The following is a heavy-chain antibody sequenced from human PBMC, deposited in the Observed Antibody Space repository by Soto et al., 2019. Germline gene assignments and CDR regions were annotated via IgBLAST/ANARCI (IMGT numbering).Heavy chain of an antibody. CDR3: AKTPFYSGQPYYFDY. CDR1: GFNFSNYA. V-gene: IGHV3-23*01. Sequence: CAASGFNFSNYAMTWVRQAPGKGLEWVSAISGSDDYTFYSDSVKGRFTISRDNSKNTLFLQMNSLRAEDTALYYCAKTPFYSGQPYYFDYWGQGTLVTVSS. CDR2: ISGSDDYT. D-gene: IGHD4-4*01. J-gene: IGHJ4*02.